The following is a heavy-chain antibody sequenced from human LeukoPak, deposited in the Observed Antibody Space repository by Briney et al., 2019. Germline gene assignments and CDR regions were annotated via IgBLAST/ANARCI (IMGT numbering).Heavy chain of an antibody. CDR1: GGTFSSYA. CDR3: ARDAYYDILTGYYTRALDY. V-gene: IGHV1-69*05. Sequence: ASVKVSCKASGGTFSSYAISWVRQAPGQGLEWMGGIIPIFGTANYAQKFQGRVTMTTDTSTSTAYMELRSLRSDDTAVYYCARDAYYDILTGYYTRALDYWGQGTLVTVSS. D-gene: IGHD3-9*01. CDR2: IIPIFGTA. J-gene: IGHJ4*02.